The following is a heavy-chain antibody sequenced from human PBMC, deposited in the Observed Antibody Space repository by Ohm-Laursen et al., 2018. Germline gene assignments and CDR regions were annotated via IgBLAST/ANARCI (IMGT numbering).Heavy chain of an antibody. V-gene: IGHV4-59*11. CDR1: GGSISNQY. J-gene: IGHJ3*02. CDR3: AKVLWRYYDSSGPDAFDI. D-gene: IGHD3-22*01. Sequence: SDTLSLTCTVSGGSISNQYWNWVRQSPGKGLEWIGYIYHSGSTKYNPFFNSRVTISVDTSQNQFSLNLRSVTTADTAVYYCAKVLWRYYDSSGPDAFDIWGQGTMVTVSS. CDR2: IYHSGST.